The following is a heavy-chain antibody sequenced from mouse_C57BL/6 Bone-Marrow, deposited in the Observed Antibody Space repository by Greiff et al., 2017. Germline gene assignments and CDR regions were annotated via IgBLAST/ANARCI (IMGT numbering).Heavy chain of an antibody. CDR2: IWTGGGT. D-gene: IGHD1-1*01. CDR1: GFSLTSYA. J-gene: IGHJ4*01. V-gene: IGHV2-9-1*01. CDR3: ATSSITTVVVYYYAMDY. Sequence: QVQLQQSGPGLVAPSQSLSITCTVSGFSLTSYAISWVRQPPGKGLEWLGVIWTGGGTNYNSALKSRLSISKDNSKSQVFLKMNSLQTDDTARYYCATSSITTVVVYYYAMDYWGQGTSVTGSS.